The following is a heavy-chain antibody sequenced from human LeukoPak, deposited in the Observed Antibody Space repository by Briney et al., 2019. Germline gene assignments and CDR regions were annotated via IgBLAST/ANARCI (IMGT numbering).Heavy chain of an antibody. J-gene: IGHJ4*02. Sequence: PGGSLRLSCAASGFTFSSYAMHWVRQAPGKGLEWVAFIRYDGSNKYYADSVKGRFTISRDNSKNTLYLQMNSLRAEDTAVYYCAKDQTIFGPGVGHFDYWGQGTLVTVSS. D-gene: IGHD3-3*01. CDR2: IRYDGSNK. V-gene: IGHV3-30*02. CDR3: AKDQTIFGPGVGHFDY. CDR1: GFTFSSYA.